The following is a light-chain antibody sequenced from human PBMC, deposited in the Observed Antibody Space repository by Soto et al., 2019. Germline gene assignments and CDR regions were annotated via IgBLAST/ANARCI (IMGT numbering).Light chain of an antibody. CDR1: SSDVGGYNY. CDR2: EVS. J-gene: IGLJ1*01. CDR3: SSYTSSRTLEGG. V-gene: IGLV2-14*01. Sequence: QSALTQPASVSGSPGQSITISCTGTSSDVGGYNYVSWYQQHPGKAPKLMIYEVSNRPSGASNRFSGSKSGNTASLTISGLQAEDEADYYCSSYTSSRTLEGGXGTGTKV.